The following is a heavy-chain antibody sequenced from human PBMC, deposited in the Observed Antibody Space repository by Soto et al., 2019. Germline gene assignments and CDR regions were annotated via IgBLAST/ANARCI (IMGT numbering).Heavy chain of an antibody. CDR2: IIPIFGTA. CDR1: GGTFSSYA. CDR3: AIGRSGTSPGDIVVVPGARQVDY. Sequence: QVQLVPSGAEVKKPGSSVKVSCKASGGTFSSYAISWVRQAPGQGLEVMGGIIPIFGTANYAQKFQGRVTITADVSTSKAYMELSSLRCEDTAVYYGAIGRSGTSPGDIVVVPGARQVDYWGQGTLVTVSS. J-gene: IGHJ4*02. V-gene: IGHV1-69*01. D-gene: IGHD2-2*01.